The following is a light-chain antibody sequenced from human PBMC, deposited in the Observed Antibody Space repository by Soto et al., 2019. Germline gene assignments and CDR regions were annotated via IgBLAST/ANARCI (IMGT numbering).Light chain of an antibody. V-gene: IGLV2-23*03. CDR3: CSYAGSYTFVV. CDR1: SSDVGSYNL. Sequence: QSVLTQPASVSGSPGQSITISCTGTSSDVGSYNLVSWYQQHPGKAPKLMIYEGSKRPSGVSNRFSGSKSGNTASLTSSGLQPEDEADYYCCSYAGSYTFVVFGGGTKLTVL. CDR2: EGS. J-gene: IGLJ3*02.